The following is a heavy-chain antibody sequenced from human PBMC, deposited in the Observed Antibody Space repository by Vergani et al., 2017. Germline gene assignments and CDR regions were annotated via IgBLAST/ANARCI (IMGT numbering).Heavy chain of an antibody. CDR3: AREGFYDNIRGTYRPPSYYGMGV. CDR2: TRNKANSYTT. Sequence: EVQLVESGGGLVQPGGSLRLSCAASGFTFSDHYMDWVRQAPGKGLEWVGRTRNKANSYTTEYAASVKGRFTISRDDSKNSLYLQMNSLKIEDTAVYYCAREGFYDNIRGTYRPPSYYGMGVWGQGTKVTVAS. CDR1: GFTFSDHY. J-gene: IGHJ6*02. D-gene: IGHD3-16*02. V-gene: IGHV3-72*01.